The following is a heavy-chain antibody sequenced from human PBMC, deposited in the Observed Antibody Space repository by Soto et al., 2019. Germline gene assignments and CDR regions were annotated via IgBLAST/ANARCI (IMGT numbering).Heavy chain of an antibody. J-gene: IGHJ4*02. V-gene: IGHV4-4*02. CDR1: GGSISSSNW. Sequence: QVQLQESGPGLVKPSGTLSLTCAVSGGSISSSNWWSWVRQPPGKGLEWIGEIYHSGSTNYNPSLKSRVTLSVDKSKNQFSLKLSYVTAAETALYYCASLAALGYCSGGSCLPTGYWGQGTLVTVSS. CDR3: ASLAALGYCSGGSCLPTGY. CDR2: IYHSGST. D-gene: IGHD2-15*01.